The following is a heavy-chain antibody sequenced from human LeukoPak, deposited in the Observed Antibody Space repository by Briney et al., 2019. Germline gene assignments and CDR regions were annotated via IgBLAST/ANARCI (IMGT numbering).Heavy chain of an antibody. V-gene: IGHV1-2*02. J-gene: IGHJ4*02. CDR3: ARDQVDAGSYFAFFDY. Sequence: ASVKVSCKASGYTFTGYYVHWVRQAPGQGPEWMGWIYPHSGGTNYAQKFQGRVTMTRDTSISTAYMELSRLRSDDTAVYYCARDQVDAGSYFAFFDYWGQGTLVTVSS. CDR2: IYPHSGGT. D-gene: IGHD1-26*01. CDR1: GYTFTGYY.